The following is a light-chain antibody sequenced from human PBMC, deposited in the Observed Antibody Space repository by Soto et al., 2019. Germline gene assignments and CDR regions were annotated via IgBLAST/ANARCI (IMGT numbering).Light chain of an antibody. CDR3: RSYTSSSTLV. Sequence: QSALTQPASVSGSPGQSSTISCTGSSSDVGGYNYVSWYQQHPGKAPKLMIYEVSNRPSGISNRFSGSKSGNTASLTLSGLQAEDEADYYCRSYTSSSTLVFGGGTKLTVL. V-gene: IGLV2-14*01. J-gene: IGLJ2*01. CDR2: EVS. CDR1: SSDVGGYNY.